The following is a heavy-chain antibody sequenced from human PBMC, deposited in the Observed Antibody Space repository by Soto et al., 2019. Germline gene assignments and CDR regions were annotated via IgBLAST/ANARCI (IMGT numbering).Heavy chain of an antibody. CDR2: IIPTFRTT. CDR1: GGTFSTYA. CDR3: TTDCSGGSCYPGAHYTFYAMDV. J-gene: IGHJ6*02. V-gene: IGHV1-69*01. Sequence: QVQLVQSGAEVKKPGSSVKVSCKTSGGTFSTYAISWVRQAPGQGLEWLGGIIPTFRTTSYAQKFRGRVTISADESTGTAYMELSSLRSEDTAMYYCTTDCSGGSCYPGAHYTFYAMDVWGPGTTVTVSS. D-gene: IGHD2-15*01.